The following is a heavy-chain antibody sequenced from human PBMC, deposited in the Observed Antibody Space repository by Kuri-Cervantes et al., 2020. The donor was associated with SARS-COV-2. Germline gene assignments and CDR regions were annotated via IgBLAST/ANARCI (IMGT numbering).Heavy chain of an antibody. CDR3: ATGSTSGWYGRDFDF. J-gene: IGHJ4*02. V-gene: IGHV3-15*01. Sequence: LSLTCAASGFTFSDAWMSWVRQTPGKGLEWIGRFKSKSAGGTIVYAAPVQGRFTISRDDSRNTLYLQMNSLKTEDTAVYYCATGSTSGWYGRDFDFWGLGTLVTVSS. CDR2: FKSKSAGGTI. D-gene: IGHD6-19*01. CDR1: GFTFSDAW.